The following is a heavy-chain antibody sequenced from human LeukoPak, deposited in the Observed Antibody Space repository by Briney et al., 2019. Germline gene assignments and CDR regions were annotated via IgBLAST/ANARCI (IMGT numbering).Heavy chain of an antibody. D-gene: IGHD1-14*01. CDR1: GGSISSSSYY. J-gene: IGHJ4*02. Sequence: NPSETLSLTCTVSGGSISSSSYYWGWIRQPPGKGLEWIGSIYYSGSTYYNPSLKSRVTISVDTSKNQFSLKLSSVTAADTAVYYCARPYAGNFLVCGYWGQGTLVTVSS. CDR2: IYYSGST. V-gene: IGHV4-39*01. CDR3: ARPYAGNFLVCGY.